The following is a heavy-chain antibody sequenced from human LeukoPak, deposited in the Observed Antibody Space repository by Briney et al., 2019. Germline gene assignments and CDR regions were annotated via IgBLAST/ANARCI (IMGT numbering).Heavy chain of an antibody. D-gene: IGHD3-16*02. V-gene: IGHV1-69*06. J-gene: IGHJ6*03. CDR3: ARTRNMITFGGVIAARYYYYYMDV. CDR1: GGTFSSYA. CDR2: LSPIFVTP. Sequence: SVKVSCKASGGTFSSYAISWVRQAPGQGFKGMEGLSPIFVTPNYAQKFQGRVTITADKSTSTAYMELSSLRSEDTAVYYCARTRNMITFGGVIAARYYYYYMDVWGKGTTVTVSS.